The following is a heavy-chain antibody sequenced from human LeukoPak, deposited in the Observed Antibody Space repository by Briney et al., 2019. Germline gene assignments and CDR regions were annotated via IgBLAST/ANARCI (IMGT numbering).Heavy chain of an antibody. CDR3: ARDRAVGATKSLDY. CDR1: GYTFTSYG. D-gene: IGHD1-26*01. J-gene: IGHJ4*02. V-gene: IGHV1-18*01. CDR2: ISAYNGNT. Sequence: ASVKVSCTASGYTFTSYGISWVRQAPGQGLEWMGWISAYNGNTNYAQKLQGRVTMTTDTSTSTAYMELRSLRSDDTAVYYCARDRAVGATKSLDYWGQGTLVTVSS.